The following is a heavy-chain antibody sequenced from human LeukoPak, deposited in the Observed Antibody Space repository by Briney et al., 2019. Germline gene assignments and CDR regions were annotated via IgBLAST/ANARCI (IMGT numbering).Heavy chain of an antibody. J-gene: IGHJ4*02. V-gene: IGHV3-74*01. CDR2: INSDGSST. CDR1: GFTFSSYW. Sequence: GGSLRLSCAASGFTFSSYWMHWVRQAPGKGLVWVSRINSDGSSTSYADSVKGRFIISRDNAKNTLHLQMNSLRAEDTAVYYCAREDLIAASGNFDYWGQGTLVTVSS. D-gene: IGHD6-13*01. CDR3: AREDLIAASGNFDY.